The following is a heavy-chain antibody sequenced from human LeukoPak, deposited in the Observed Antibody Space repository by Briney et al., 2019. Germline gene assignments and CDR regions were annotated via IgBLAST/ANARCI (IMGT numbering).Heavy chain of an antibody. Sequence: ASVKVSCKASGYTFISYGISWVRQAPGQGLEWMGWISADNGNTNYAQKLQGRVTMTTDTSTSTAYMELRSLRSDDTAVYYCARDRHYDFWSGYDFDYWGQGTLVTVSS. J-gene: IGHJ4*02. CDR1: GYTFISYG. CDR2: ISADNGNT. V-gene: IGHV1-18*01. D-gene: IGHD3-3*01. CDR3: ARDRHYDFWSGYDFDY.